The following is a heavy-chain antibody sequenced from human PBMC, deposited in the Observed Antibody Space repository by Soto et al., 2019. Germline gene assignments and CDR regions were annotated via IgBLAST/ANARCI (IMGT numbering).Heavy chain of an antibody. CDR3: ARGPDWVYLDV. D-gene: IGHD2-21*01. Sequence: PAETLSLTFTVSGGSISSYYWCWFRQPPGKGLEWIGYIYYSGSTNYTPSLKSRVTISVDTSKNQFSLKLSSVTAADTAVYYCARGPDWVYLDVCGKGTTVTVSS. CDR2: IYYSGST. V-gene: IGHV4-59*01. J-gene: IGHJ6*03. CDR1: GGSISSYY.